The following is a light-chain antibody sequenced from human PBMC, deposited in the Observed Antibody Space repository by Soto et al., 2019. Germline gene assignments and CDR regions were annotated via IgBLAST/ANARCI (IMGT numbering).Light chain of an antibody. CDR2: VVT. V-gene: IGLV2-14*01. J-gene: IGLJ1*01. CDR1: STDVGAYNY. CDR3: ISYTGKSASYV. Sequence: QSVLAQPASVSGSPGQSITISCTGTSTDVGAYNYIAWYQQHSGKAPKLILYVVTNRPSGVSYRFSASKSGNTASLTIPGLHSEDEADYYCISYTGKSASYVFGTGTKVTVL.